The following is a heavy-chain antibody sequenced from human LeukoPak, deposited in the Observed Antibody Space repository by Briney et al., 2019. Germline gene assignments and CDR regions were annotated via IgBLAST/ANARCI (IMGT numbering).Heavy chain of an antibody. CDR1: GFTFSDYW. D-gene: IGHD3-3*01. V-gene: IGHV3-7*01. J-gene: IGHJ4*02. CDR2: IKKDGSEK. CDR3: ARDLMRDDFWRVTDY. Sequence: GGSLRLSCAASGFTFSDYWMSWVRQAPGKGLEWVANIKKDGSEKSYVDSVKGRFTISRDNAKNSLYLQMNSLRAEDTAVYYCARDLMRDDFWRVTDYWGQGTLVTVSS.